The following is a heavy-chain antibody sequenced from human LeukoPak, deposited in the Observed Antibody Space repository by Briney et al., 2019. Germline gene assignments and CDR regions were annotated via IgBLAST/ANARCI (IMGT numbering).Heavy chain of an antibody. J-gene: IGHJ5*02. Sequence: PGGSLRLSCAASGFTFSSYALNWVRQAPGKGLEWVSYISSSSSTTYYADFVRGRFTISRDNSKNTLYVQMNSLRDEDTAVYYCAKGGFCSGGSCYNNWFDPWGQGTLVTVSS. CDR1: GFTFSSYA. D-gene: IGHD2-15*01. CDR2: ISSSSSTT. CDR3: AKGGFCSGGSCYNNWFDP. V-gene: IGHV3-48*02.